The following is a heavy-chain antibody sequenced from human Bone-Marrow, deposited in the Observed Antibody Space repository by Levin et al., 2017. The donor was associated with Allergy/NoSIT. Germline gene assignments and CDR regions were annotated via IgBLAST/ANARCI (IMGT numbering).Heavy chain of an antibody. D-gene: IGHD3-3*01. CDR2: IYPDDSDS. J-gene: IGHJ3*02. Sequence: GASVKVSCKVEGSTVTNYWIGWVRQMPGKGLEWIGFIYPDDSDSQYSPSFQGRVTFSADKSIGTVYLQWNSLKASDTAMFYCARPKVGRLSGLDIWGQGTMVTVSS. CDR3: ARPKVGRLSGLDI. V-gene: IGHV5-51*01. CDR1: GSTVTNYW.